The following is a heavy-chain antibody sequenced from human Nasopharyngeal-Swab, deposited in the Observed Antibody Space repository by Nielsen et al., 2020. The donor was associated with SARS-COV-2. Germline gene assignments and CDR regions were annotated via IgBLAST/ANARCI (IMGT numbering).Heavy chain of an antibody. CDR2: ISGSGGST. D-gene: IGHD1-20*01. J-gene: IGHJ6*02. V-gene: IGHV3-23*01. Sequence: GESLKISCAASGFTFSSYAMSWVRQAPGKGLEWVSAISGSGGSTYYADSVKGRITISRDKSKNTLYLQMNSLRAEDTAVYYCAKALSANNWNYYYYGMDVWGQGTTVTVSS. CDR3: AKALSANNWNYYYYGMDV. CDR1: GFTFSSYA.